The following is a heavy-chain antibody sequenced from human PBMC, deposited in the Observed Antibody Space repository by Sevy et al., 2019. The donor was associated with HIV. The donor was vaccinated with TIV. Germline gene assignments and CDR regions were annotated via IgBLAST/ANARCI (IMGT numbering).Heavy chain of an antibody. V-gene: IGHV3-23*01. Sequence: GGSLRLSCKVTGLTSGAFAMRWVRQTPGKGLEWISSISGSGGLTHYADSVKGRFTISRDKSKGTVDLEMNSLRGDDTAVYYCAKPNWNFRADWFDTWGQGTLVTVSS. CDR2: ISGSGGLT. J-gene: IGHJ5*02. CDR3: AKPNWNFRADWFDT. D-gene: IGHD1-7*01. CDR1: GLTSGAFA.